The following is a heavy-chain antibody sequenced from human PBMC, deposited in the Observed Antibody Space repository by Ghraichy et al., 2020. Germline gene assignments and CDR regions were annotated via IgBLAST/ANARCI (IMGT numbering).Heavy chain of an antibody. J-gene: IGHJ6*02. Sequence: GGSLRLSCAASGFTFSNAWMSWVRQAPGKGLEWVGRIKSKTDGGTTDYAAPVKGRFTISRDDSKNTLYLQMNSLKTEDTAVYYCTASYGELTYGMDVWGQGTTVTVSS. CDR3: TASYGELTYGMDV. CDR1: GFTFSNAW. CDR2: IKSKTDGGTT. V-gene: IGHV3-15*01. D-gene: IGHD4-17*01.